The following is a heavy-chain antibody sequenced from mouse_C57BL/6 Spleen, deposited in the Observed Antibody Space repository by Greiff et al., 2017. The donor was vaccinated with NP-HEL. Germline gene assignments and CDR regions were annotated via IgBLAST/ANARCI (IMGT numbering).Heavy chain of an antibody. V-gene: IGHV1-55*01. Sequence: QVQLQQPGAELVKPGASVKMSCKASGYTFTSYWITWVKQRPGQGLEWIGDIYPGSGSTNYNEKFKSKATLTVDTSSSTAYMQLSSLTSEVSAVYYCARDYGKNYYYAMDYWGQGTSVTVSS. D-gene: IGHD1-1*01. CDR2: IYPGSGST. CDR1: GYTFTSYW. J-gene: IGHJ4*01. CDR3: ARDYGKNYYYAMDY.